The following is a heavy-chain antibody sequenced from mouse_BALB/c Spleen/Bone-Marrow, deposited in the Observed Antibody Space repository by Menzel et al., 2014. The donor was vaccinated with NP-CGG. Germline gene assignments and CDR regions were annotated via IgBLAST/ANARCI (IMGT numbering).Heavy chain of an antibody. CDR2: IDPANGNT. V-gene: IGHV14-3*02. D-gene: IGHD4-1*01. CDR3: ARWEYYAMDY. Sequence: EVKLVESGAELVKPGASVKLSCTASGFNIKDTYMHWVKQRPEQGLEWIGRIDPANGNTKYDPKFQGKATITADTSSNTAYLQLSSLTSEDTAVYYCARWEYYAMDYWGQETSVTVSS. J-gene: IGHJ4*01. CDR1: GFNIKDTY.